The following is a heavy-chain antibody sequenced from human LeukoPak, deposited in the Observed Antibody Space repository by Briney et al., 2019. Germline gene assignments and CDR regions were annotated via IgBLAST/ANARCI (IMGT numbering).Heavy chain of an antibody. J-gene: IGHJ4*02. CDR3: ARSRSAGY. CDR2: IKRDGSEK. V-gene: IGHV3-7*01. CDR1: GFTFSSCW. Sequence: GGLRLSCAASGFTFSSCWMSWVRQAPGKGLEWVANIKRDGSEKYYVDSVKGRFTISRDNAKNSLYLQMDSLRAEDAAVYYCARSRSAGYWGQGTLVTVSS.